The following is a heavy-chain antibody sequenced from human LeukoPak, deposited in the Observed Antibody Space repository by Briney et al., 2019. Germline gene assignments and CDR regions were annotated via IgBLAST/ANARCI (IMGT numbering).Heavy chain of an antibody. D-gene: IGHD1-26*01. J-gene: IGHJ3*02. CDR1: GGSISSGSFY. CDR2: IYYSGST. CDR3: ASGSYIGSYFGAFDI. Sequence: SQTLSLICTVSGGSISSGSFYWNWIRQQPGKGLEWIGYIYYSGSTYYNPSLKSRVTMSVDTSKNQFSLKLSSVTAADTAVYYCASGSYIGSYFGAFDIWGQGTMVTVSS. V-gene: IGHV4-31*03.